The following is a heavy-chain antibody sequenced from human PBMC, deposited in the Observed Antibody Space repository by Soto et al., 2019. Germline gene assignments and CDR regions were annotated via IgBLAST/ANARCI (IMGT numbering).Heavy chain of an antibody. CDR1: AFTFSSYW. Sequence: EVQLVESGGGLVQPGGSLRLSCAASAFTFSSYWMHWVRQAPGKGLVWVSRTNSDGSSTSYADSVKGRFTISRDNAKNTLYLQMNSLRAEDTAVYYCARVPRFAFDIWGQGTMVTVSS. CDR2: TNSDGSST. J-gene: IGHJ3*02. CDR3: ARVPRFAFDI. V-gene: IGHV3-74*01.